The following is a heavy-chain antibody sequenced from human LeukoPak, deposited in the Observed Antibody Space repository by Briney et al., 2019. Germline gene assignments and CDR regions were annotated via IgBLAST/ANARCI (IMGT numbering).Heavy chain of an antibody. Sequence: TSETLSLTCSVSGGSISTDTYYWGWIRQPPGKGLEWIGTIYYSGSTYYNPSLKSRVTMSVDTSKNQFSLNLTSVTAADTAVYYCARRVAAAGSNWYFDLWGRGTLVTVSS. J-gene: IGHJ2*01. CDR1: GGSISTDTYY. D-gene: IGHD6-13*01. V-gene: IGHV4-39*01. CDR3: ARRVAAAGSNWYFDL. CDR2: IYYSGST.